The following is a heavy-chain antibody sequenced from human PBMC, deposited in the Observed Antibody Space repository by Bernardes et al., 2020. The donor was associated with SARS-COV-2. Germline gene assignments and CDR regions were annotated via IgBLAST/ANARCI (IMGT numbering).Heavy chain of an antibody. V-gene: IGHV3-30*18. D-gene: IGHD6-13*01. CDR1: GFTFSSYG. CDR2: ISYDGSNK. J-gene: IGHJ4*02. CDR3: AKDRVKLIEIAAAGYGEGFDY. Sequence: VGSLIRSCAASGFTFSSYGMHWVRQAPGQGLEWVAVISYDGSNKYYADSVKGRFTISRDNSKNTLYLQMNSLRAEDTAVYYCAKDRVKLIEIAAAGYGEGFDYWGQGTRVTVSS.